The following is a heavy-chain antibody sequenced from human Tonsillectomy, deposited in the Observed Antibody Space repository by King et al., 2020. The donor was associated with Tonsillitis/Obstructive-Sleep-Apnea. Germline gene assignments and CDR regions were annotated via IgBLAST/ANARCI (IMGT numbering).Heavy chain of an antibody. V-gene: IGHV4-39*01. J-gene: IGHJ6*02. CDR3: AYAITYYYYGMDV. CDR2: IYYSGST. CDR1: GGSISSSSYY. D-gene: IGHD2-8*01. Sequence: QLQESGPGLVKPSETLSLTCTVSGGSISSSSYYWGWIRQPPGKGLEWIGSIYYSGSTYYNPSLKSRVTISVDTSKNQFSLKLSSVTAADTAVYYCAYAITYYYYGMDVWGQGTTVTVSS.